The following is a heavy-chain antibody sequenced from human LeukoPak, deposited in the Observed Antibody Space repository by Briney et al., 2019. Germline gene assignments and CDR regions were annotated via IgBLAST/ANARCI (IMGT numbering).Heavy chain of an antibody. CDR3: ARDNVGSSWYWGIQGYFDY. CDR1: GYTFNGYY. J-gene: IGHJ4*02. V-gene: IGHV1-2*02. CDR2: INPNSGGT. Sequence: ASVKVSCKSSGYTFNGYYMHWVRQAPGQGLEWMGWINPNSGGTNYAQKFQGRVTMTRDTSISTAYMELSRLRSDDTAVYYCARDNVGSSWYWGIQGYFDYWGQGTLVTVSS. D-gene: IGHD6-13*01.